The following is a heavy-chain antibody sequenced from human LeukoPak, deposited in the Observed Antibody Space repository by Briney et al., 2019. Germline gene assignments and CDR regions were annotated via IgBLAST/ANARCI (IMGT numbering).Heavy chain of an antibody. CDR2: INSDGSSS. CDR3: ARSQGPYDY. V-gene: IGHV3-74*01. Sequence: GGSLRLSCAASGFTFRSYWMHWVRQAPGKGLVWVSRINSDGSSSTYADSVKGRFTISRDNAKNTLYLQLNSLRAEDTAIYYCARSQGPYDYWGQGTLVTVSS. J-gene: IGHJ4*02. CDR1: GFTFRSYW.